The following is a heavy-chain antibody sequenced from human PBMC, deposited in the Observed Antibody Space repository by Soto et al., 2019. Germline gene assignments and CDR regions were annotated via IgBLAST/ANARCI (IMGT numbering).Heavy chain of an antibody. J-gene: IGHJ5*02. D-gene: IGHD3-3*01. Sequence: GGSLRLSCAASGFTFTRYSMNWVRQAPGKGLEWVSSISSTTNYIYYADSMKGRFTVSRDNAKNSVYLEMNSLRAEDTAVYYCARDKYDFWSGHHNWFDPWGQGTLVTVSS. CDR2: ISSTTNYI. CDR3: ARDKYDFWSGHHNWFDP. V-gene: IGHV3-21*01. CDR1: GFTFTRYS.